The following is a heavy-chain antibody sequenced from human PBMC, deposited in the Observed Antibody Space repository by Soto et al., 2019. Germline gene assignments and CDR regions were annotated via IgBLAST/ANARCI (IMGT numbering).Heavy chain of an antibody. D-gene: IGHD6-13*01. Sequence: SVNVSCKASGGTFRKYAISLVRQAPGQELELMGGIIPFFQTPNYAQKYQGIVTITAXXXXTXAXMXMRSLRSEDTAVYYCARSRAAAPPRVGMDVWG. V-gene: IGHV1-69*13. CDR3: ARSRAAAPPRVGMDV. CDR2: IIPFFQTP. CDR1: GGTFRKYA. J-gene: IGHJ6*02.